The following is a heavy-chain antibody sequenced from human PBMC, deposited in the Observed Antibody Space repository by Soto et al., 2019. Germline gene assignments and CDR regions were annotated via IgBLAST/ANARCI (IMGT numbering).Heavy chain of an antibody. Sequence: SVKVSCKASGFTFTSSAVQWVRQARGQRLEWIGWIVVGSGNTNYAQKFQERVTITRDMSTSTAYMELSSLRSEDTAVYYCAADSTGYCSSTSCYYYYYDMDVWGQGTTATVSS. CDR2: IVVGSGNT. CDR3: AADSTGYCSSTSCYYYYYDMDV. CDR1: GFTFTSSA. V-gene: IGHV1-58*01. J-gene: IGHJ6*02. D-gene: IGHD2-2*01.